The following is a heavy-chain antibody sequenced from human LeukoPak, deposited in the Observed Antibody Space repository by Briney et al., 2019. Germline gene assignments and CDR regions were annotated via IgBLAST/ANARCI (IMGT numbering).Heavy chain of an antibody. CDR3: AREDTAMALHMDV. CDR1: GYSISSGYY. CDR2: IYHSGST. J-gene: IGHJ6*03. D-gene: IGHD5-18*01. V-gene: IGHV4-38-2*02. Sequence: SETLSLTCAVSGYSISSGYYWGWIRQPPGKGLEWIGSIYHSGSTYYNPSLKSRVTISVDTSKNQFSLKLSSVTAADTAVYYCAREDTAMALHMDVWGKGTTVTVSS.